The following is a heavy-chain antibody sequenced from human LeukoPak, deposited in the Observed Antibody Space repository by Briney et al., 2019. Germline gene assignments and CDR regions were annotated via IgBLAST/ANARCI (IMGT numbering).Heavy chain of an antibody. CDR3: ARDSGCYYDSSGAERAFDI. Sequence: ASLTVSCKASGYTFTGYFIHWVRQAPGQGLEWMGWISAYNGNTNYAQKLQGRVTMTTDTSTSTAYMELRSLRSDDTAVYYCARDSGCYYDSSGAERAFDIWGQGTMVTVSS. J-gene: IGHJ3*02. CDR2: ISAYNGNT. V-gene: IGHV1-18*01. CDR1: GYTFTGYF. D-gene: IGHD3-22*01.